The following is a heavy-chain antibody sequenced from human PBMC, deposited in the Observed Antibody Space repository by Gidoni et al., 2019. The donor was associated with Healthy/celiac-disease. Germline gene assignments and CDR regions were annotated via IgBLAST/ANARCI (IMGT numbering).Heavy chain of an antibody. Sequence: EVQLVESGGGLVKPGGSLRLSGAAAGFTFSSYSLNWVRQAPGKGLEWVSSISSSSSYIYYADSVKGRFTISRDNAKNSLYLQMNSLRAEDTAVYYCAREGGYSYGLHGDYWGQGTLVTVSS. CDR3: AREGGYSYGLHGDY. J-gene: IGHJ4*02. D-gene: IGHD5-18*01. V-gene: IGHV3-21*01. CDR2: ISSSSSYI. CDR1: GFTFSSYS.